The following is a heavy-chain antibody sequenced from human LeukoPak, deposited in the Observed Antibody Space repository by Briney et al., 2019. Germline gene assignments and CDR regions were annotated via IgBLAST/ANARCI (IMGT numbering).Heavy chain of an antibody. CDR3: ATDTYYYDSSGYDY. CDR1: GYTLTELS. D-gene: IGHD3-22*01. CDR2: FDPEDGET. J-gene: IGHJ4*02. V-gene: IGHV1-24*01. Sequence: GASVKVSCKVSGYTLTELSMHWVRQAPGKGLEWMGGFDPEDGETIYAQKFQGRVTMTEDTSTDTAYMELSSLRSEDTAVYYCATDTYYYDSSGYDYWGQGTLVTVSS.